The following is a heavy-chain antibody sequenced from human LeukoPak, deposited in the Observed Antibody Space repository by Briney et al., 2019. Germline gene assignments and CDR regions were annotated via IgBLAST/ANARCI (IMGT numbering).Heavy chain of an antibody. D-gene: IGHD3-10*01. CDR1: GGSISSYY. J-gene: IGHJ3*02. Sequence: SETLSLTCTVSGGSISSYYWSWIRQPPGKGLEWIGYIYYSGSTNYNPSLKSRVTISVDTSKKQFSLKLSSVTAAAPAVYYRGRTNYNPSLQSRVTISADTTKNQFPLNLSSVTSADTAVYYCARGYGAGYDFRGAFDIWGQGTMLTVSS. CDR2: IYYSGST. CDR3: GRTNYNPSLQSRVTISADTTKNQFPLNLSSVTSADTAVYYCARGYGAGYDFRGAFDI. V-gene: IGHV4-59*01.